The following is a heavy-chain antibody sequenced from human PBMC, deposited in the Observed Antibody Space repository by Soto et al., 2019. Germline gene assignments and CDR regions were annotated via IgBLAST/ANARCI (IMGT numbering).Heavy chain of an antibody. J-gene: IGHJ4*02. D-gene: IGHD1-1*01. CDR3: ARDDENASDY. Sequence: GGSLRLSCAASGFTVSTNHMSWVRQAPGKGLEWVSVIYRGGTTYYADSVKCRFTISRDNSKNMLYLQMDSLRAEDTALYYCARDDENASDYWGQGTLVTVSS. CDR1: GFTVSTNH. V-gene: IGHV3-66*01. CDR2: IYRGGTT.